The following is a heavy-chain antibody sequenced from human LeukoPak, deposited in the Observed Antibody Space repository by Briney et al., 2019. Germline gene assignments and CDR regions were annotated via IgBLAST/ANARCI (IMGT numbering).Heavy chain of an antibody. V-gene: IGHV3-21*01. D-gene: IGHD3-16*02. CDR1: GFTFSSYS. CDR3: ARRMSYVWGSYRIDGMDV. Sequence: GGSLRLSCAASGFTFSSYSMNWVRQAPGKGLEWVSSISSSSSYIYYTDSVKGRFTISRDNAKNSLYPQMNSLRAEDTAVYYCARRMSYVWGSYRIDGMDVWGQGTTVTVSS. J-gene: IGHJ6*02. CDR2: ISSSSSYI.